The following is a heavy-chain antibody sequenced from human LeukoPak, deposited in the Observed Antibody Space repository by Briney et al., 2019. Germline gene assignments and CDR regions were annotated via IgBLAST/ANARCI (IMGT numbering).Heavy chain of an antibody. CDR2: IYYSGST. CDR3: VIIGCYRGVCGFDV. CDR1: GGSISSYY. V-gene: IGHV4-59*08. D-gene: IGHD2-21*01. Sequence: NSSETLSLTCTVSGGSISSYYWSWIRQPPGKGLEWIGYIYYSGSTNYNPSLKSRVTISVDTSKNQFSLKLSSVTAADTAVYYCVIIGCYRGVCGFDVWGQGTMVTVSS. J-gene: IGHJ3*01.